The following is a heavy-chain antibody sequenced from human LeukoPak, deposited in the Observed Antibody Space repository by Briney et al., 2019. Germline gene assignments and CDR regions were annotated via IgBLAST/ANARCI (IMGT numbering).Heavy chain of an antibody. V-gene: IGHV4-59*01. CDR2: IYYSGST. D-gene: IGHD4-23*01. J-gene: IGHJ4*02. CDR3: ALGGAYGGNSAVDY. Sequence: SETLSLTCTVPGGSISSYYWSWIRQPPGRGLEWIGYIYYSGSTNYNPSLKSRVTISVDTSKNQFSLKLSSVTAADTAVYYCALGGAYGGNSAVDYWGQGTLVTVSS. CDR1: GGSISSYY.